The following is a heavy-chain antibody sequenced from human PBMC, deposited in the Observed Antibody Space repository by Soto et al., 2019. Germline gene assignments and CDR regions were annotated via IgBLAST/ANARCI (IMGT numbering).Heavy chain of an antibody. CDR1: GGSISSYY. V-gene: IGHV4-59*01. CDR2: IYYSGST. CDR3: ARDGGSSGRNYYDMDV. Sequence: SETLSLTCTVSGGSISSYYWSWIRQPPGKGLEWIGYIYYSGSTNYNPSLKSRVTISVDTSKNQFSLKLSSVTAADTAVYYCARDGGSSGRNYYDMDVWGPETT. D-gene: IGHD1-26*01. J-gene: IGHJ6*02.